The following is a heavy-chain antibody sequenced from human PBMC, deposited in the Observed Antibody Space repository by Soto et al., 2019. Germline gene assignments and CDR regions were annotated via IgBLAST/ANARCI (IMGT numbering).Heavy chain of an antibody. D-gene: IGHD3-16*02. CDR1: GITFSNYA. CDR3: AKDPDPYDDVWGPYRYNDR. J-gene: IGHJ5*02. Sequence: GGSPRLSCTASGITFSNYAMSWVRQAPRKGLEWVSTISTSGGRTYYADSVKGRFTISRDNSKNTLYLQMNSLRAEDTAVYYCAKDPDPYDDVWGPYRYNDRWGQRTLGTVPS. CDR2: ISTSGGRT. V-gene: IGHV3-23*01.